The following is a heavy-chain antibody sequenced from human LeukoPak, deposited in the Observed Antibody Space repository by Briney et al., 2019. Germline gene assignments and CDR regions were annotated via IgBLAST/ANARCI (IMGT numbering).Heavy chain of an antibody. V-gene: IGHV5-51*01. D-gene: IGHD2-15*01. J-gene: IGHJ3*02. CDR1: GYSFTSYW. CDR2: ICPGDSDT. CDR3: ARRRFMGYCSGGSCYPQRDAFDI. Sequence: GESLKISCKGSGYSFTSYWIGWVRQMPGKGLEWMGIICPGDSDTRYSPSFQGQVTISADKSISTAYLQWSSLKASDTAMYYCARRRFMGYCSGGSCYPQRDAFDIWGQGTMVTVSS.